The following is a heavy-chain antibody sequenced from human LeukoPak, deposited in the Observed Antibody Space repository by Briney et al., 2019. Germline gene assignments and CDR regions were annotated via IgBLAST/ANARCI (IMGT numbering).Heavy chain of an antibody. V-gene: IGHV6-1*01. Sequence: SQTPSLTRVISGDSVSGNSASWKWIRQSPSSGIEWLGRTYYRSKWYNDYAVSVKSRITINPDTSKNQFSLQLNSVTPEDTAVYYCARARDSYYDSSGYYYVLDAFDIWGQGTMVTVSS. CDR1: GDSVSGNSAS. CDR3: ARARDSYYDSSGYYYVLDAFDI. CDR2: TYYRSKWYN. D-gene: IGHD3-22*01. J-gene: IGHJ3*02.